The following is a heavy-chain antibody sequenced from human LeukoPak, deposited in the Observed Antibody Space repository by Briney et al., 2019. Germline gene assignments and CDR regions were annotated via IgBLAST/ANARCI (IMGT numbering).Heavy chain of an antibody. Sequence: GGSLRLSCAASGFTFSSYGMHWVRQAPGKGLEWVAFIRYDGSNKYYADSVKGRFTISRDNSKNTLYLQMNSLRAEDTAVYYCARANPDYDSSGYYYGYWGQGTLVTVSS. D-gene: IGHD3-22*01. V-gene: IGHV3-30*02. J-gene: IGHJ4*02. CDR2: IRYDGSNK. CDR1: GFTFSSYG. CDR3: ARANPDYDSSGYYYGY.